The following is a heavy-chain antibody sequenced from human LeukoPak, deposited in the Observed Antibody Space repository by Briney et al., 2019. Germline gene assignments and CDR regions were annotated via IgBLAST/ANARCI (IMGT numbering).Heavy chain of an antibody. Sequence: SETLSLTCAVYGGSFSGYYWSWIRQPPGKGLEWIGEINHSGSTNYNPSLKSRVTISVDTSKNQFSLKLSSVTAADTAVYYCARAATMVRGVITEYYYYYYGMDVWGQGTTVTVSS. D-gene: IGHD3-10*01. CDR2: INHSGST. V-gene: IGHV4-34*01. CDR3: ARAATMVRGVITEYYYYYYGMDV. J-gene: IGHJ6*02. CDR1: GGSFSGYY.